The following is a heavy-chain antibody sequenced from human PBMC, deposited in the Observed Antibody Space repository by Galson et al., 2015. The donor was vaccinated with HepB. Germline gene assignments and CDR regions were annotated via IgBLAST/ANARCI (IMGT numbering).Heavy chain of an antibody. CDR2: INPNSGGT. J-gene: IGHJ4*02. V-gene: IGHV1-2*02. CDR1: GYTFTGYY. CDR3: ARESVVAPYCSSTSCRMEFDY. D-gene: IGHD2-2*01. Sequence: ASGYTFTGYYMHWVRQAPGQGLEWMGWINPNSGGTNYAQKFQGRVTMTRDTSISTAYMELSRLRSDDTAVYYCARESVVAPYCSSTSCRMEFDYWGQGTLVTVSS.